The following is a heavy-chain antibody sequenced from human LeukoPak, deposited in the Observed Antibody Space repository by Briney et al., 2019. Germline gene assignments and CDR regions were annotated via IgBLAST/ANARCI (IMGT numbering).Heavy chain of an antibody. V-gene: IGHV1-46*01. CDR3: ARDRVYIAAAGTPPYYYGMDV. Sequence: ASVKVSCKGSGYTLSNHAFSWVRQAPGQGLEWMGIINPSGGSTSYAQKFQGRVTMTRDTSTSTVYMELSSLRSEDTAVYYCARDRVYIAAAGTPPYYYGMDVWGQGTTVTVSS. CDR2: INPSGGST. D-gene: IGHD6-13*01. J-gene: IGHJ6*02. CDR1: GYTLSNHA.